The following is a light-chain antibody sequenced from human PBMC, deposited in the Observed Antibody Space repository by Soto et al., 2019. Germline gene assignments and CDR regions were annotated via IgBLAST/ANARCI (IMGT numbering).Light chain of an antibody. CDR1: HHISTW. J-gene: IGKJ3*01. CDR3: QLDHSFPFT. Sequence: IQLTQSPSSVSASLGDRVTITCLASHHISTWLAWYQQKPGQPPKLLIYAASSLHTGVPSRFIGGGTGTDFTLTITSLEPEDFATYYCQLDHSFPFTFGPGTKVDV. V-gene: IGKV1-12*01. CDR2: AAS.